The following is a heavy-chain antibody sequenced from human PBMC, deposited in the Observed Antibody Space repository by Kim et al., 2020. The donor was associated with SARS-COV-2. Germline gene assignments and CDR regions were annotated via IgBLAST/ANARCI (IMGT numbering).Heavy chain of an antibody. V-gene: IGHV4-59*01. D-gene: IGHD4-17*01. CDR3: ARGKRLPTVTDFDY. CDR2: IYYSGST. Sequence: SETLSLTCTVSGVSISSYYWSWIRQPPGKGLEWIGYIYYSGSTNYNPSLKSRVTISVDTSKNQFSLKLRSVTAADTAVYYCARGKRLPTVTDFDYWGQGT. CDR1: GVSISSYY. J-gene: IGHJ4*02.